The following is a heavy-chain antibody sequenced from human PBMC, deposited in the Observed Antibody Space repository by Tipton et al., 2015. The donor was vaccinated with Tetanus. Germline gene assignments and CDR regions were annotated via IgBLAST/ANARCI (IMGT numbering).Heavy chain of an antibody. D-gene: IGHD3-10*01. CDR1: GHNSRSYW. CDR3: ARLPKHYSASGST. V-gene: IGHV5-51*01. J-gene: IGHJ5*02. Sequence: QLVQSGAEVKKPGESLRISCKVSGHNSRSYWISWVRQMPGKGLEWMGIIYPGDSDATYSPAFQGQVTISVAKSISTAYLQWSSLKASDTAFYFCARLPKHYSASGSTWGQGTLVTVSS. CDR2: IYPGDSDA.